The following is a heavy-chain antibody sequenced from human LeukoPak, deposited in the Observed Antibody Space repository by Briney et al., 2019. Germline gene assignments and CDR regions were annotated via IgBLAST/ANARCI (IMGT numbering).Heavy chain of an antibody. CDR1: GYTFTGYY. CDR3: AKDKQQLVVPNVIWFDP. V-gene: IGHV1-2*04. Sequence: ASVKVSCKASGYTFTGYYMHWVRQAPGQGLEWVGWINPNSGGTNYAQKFQGWVTMTRDTSISTAYMELSRLRSDDTAVYYCAKDKQQLVVPNVIWFDPWGQGTLVTVSS. J-gene: IGHJ5*02. D-gene: IGHD6-13*01. CDR2: INPNSGGT.